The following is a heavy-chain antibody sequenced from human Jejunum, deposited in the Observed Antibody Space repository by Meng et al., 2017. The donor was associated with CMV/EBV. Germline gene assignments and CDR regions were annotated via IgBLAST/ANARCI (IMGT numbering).Heavy chain of an antibody. V-gene: IGHV4-39*07. CDR1: GCSIGRTSNY. D-gene: IGHD3-22*01. J-gene: IGHJ5*02. CDR2: IYYTGST. CDR3: ARVHYYDSGGYYHDCFDP. Sequence: QLQLQESGPGLVQPSETRSLTCTVSGCSIGRTSNYWGWIRQPPGKGLEWIGSIYYTGSTYYNPSLKSRVTISVDTSKNQFSLKLSSVTAADTAVYYCARVHYYDSGGYYHDCFDPWGQETLVTVSS.